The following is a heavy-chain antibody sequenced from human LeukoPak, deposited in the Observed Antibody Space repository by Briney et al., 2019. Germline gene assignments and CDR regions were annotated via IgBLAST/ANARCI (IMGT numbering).Heavy chain of an antibody. CDR2: ISSSGSTI. D-gene: IGHD6-13*01. V-gene: IGHV3-11*04. J-gene: IGHJ4*02. CDR3: ASRGYSSSWYIFDY. CDR1: GFAFSDYY. Sequence: GGSLRLSCAASGFAFSDYYMSWIRQAPGKGLEWVSYISSSGSTIYYADSVKGRFTISRDNAKNSLYLQMNSLRAEDTAVYYCASRGYSSSWYIFDYWGQGTLVTVSS.